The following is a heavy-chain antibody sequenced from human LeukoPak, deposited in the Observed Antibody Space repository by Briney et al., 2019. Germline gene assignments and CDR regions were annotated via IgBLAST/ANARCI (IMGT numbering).Heavy chain of an antibody. CDR3: ARTTPTYYDILTGYYGKFDP. D-gene: IGHD3-9*01. CDR1: GGSISNSY. CDR2: IYYSGTT. Sequence: SETLSLTCNVSGGSISNSYWSWIRQPPGKGLEWIGYIYYSGTTNCNPSLKSRVTTSVDTSKNQFSLKVNSVTAADTAVYYCARTTPTYYDILTGYYGKFDPWGQGTPVTVS. V-gene: IGHV4-59*01. J-gene: IGHJ5*02.